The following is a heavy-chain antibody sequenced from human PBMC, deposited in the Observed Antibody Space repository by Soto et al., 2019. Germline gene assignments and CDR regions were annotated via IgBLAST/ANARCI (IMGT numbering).Heavy chain of an antibody. Sequence: QITLKESGPTLVKPTQTLTLTCTFSGFALSTSGVGVGWIRQPPGKALEWLALIYWDDDKRYSPSLKSRLTITTDTSNNHVVITMTHMDPVDTATYYCAHTRRLDILTGYGSWGQGTLVTVSS. J-gene: IGHJ5*02. CDR1: GFALSTSGVG. CDR3: AHTRRLDILTGYGS. V-gene: IGHV2-5*02. D-gene: IGHD3-9*01. CDR2: IYWDDDK.